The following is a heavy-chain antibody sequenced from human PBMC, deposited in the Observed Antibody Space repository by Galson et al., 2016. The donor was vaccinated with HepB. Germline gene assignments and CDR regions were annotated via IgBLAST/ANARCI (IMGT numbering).Heavy chain of an antibody. CDR2: ISWNTGTI. D-gene: IGHD3-16*01. V-gene: IGHV3-9*01. CDR3: ATDLQGSGGTYGAFDS. Sequence: SLRLSCAASGFTFDDYAMHWVRHAPGKGLEWVSGISWNTGTIGYADSVRGRFSISRDNAKHSLYLQMHGLTAEGTAIYYCATDLQGSGGTYGAFDSWGQGTLVTVSS. CDR1: GFTFDDYA. J-gene: IGHJ4*02.